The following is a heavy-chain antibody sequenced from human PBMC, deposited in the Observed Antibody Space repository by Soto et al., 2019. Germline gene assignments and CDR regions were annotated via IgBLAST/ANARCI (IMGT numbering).Heavy chain of an antibody. CDR3: TTPYCSGGSCLSYYYGMDV. CDR2: IKSKTDGGTT. D-gene: IGHD2-15*01. Sequence: GGSLRLSCAASGFTFSNAWMNWVRQAPGKGLEWVGRIKSKTDGGTTDYAAPVKGRFTISRDDSKNTLYLQMNSLKTEDTAVYYCTTPYCSGGSCLSYYYGMDVWGQGTTVTVSS. J-gene: IGHJ6*02. V-gene: IGHV3-15*07. CDR1: GFTFSNAW.